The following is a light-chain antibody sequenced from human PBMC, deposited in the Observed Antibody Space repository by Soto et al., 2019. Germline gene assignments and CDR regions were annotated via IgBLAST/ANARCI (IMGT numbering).Light chain of an antibody. J-gene: IGLJ1*01. V-gene: IGLV2-14*01. Sequence: QSVLTQPASVSGSPGQSITISCTGTSSDVGGYNHVSWYQHHPGKAPKLMIYEVSNRPSGVSNRFSGSKSGNTASLTISGLPADDEADYYCNSHTSSNTRVFGTGTKVTVL. CDR2: EVS. CDR3: NSHTSSNTRV. CDR1: SSDVGGYNH.